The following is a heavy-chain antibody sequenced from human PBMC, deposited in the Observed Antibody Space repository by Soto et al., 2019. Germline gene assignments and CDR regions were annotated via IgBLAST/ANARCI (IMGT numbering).Heavy chain of an antibody. J-gene: IGHJ6*02. D-gene: IGHD3-10*01. Sequence: PSETLSLTCTVSGASISSYYWGWIRQPPGKGLEWVGYIYYTGSTNTNPSLKSRVTMSVDTSKNQLSLKLSSVTAADTAVYYCVRQGIGVLHGLVDVWGQGTTVTVSS. CDR1: GASISSYY. V-gene: IGHV4-59*08. CDR2: IYYTGST. CDR3: VRQGIGVLHGLVDV.